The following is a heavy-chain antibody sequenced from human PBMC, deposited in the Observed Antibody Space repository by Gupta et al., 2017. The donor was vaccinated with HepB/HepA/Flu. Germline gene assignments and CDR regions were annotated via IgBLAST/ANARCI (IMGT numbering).Heavy chain of an antibody. Sequence: EVQLLESGGGLVQPGGSLRLSCEDSGFTFGSFPMSWVRQVPGKGPEWVSGISDNGGGAYYADFVKGRFTISRDNSKNTLYLQMNSLRVEDTAVYYCAKEIKAVGRPCFQTWGQGTQVTVSS. V-gene: IGHV3-23*01. CDR2: ISDNGGGA. D-gene: IGHD6-13*01. J-gene: IGHJ1*01. CDR1: GFTFGSFP. CDR3: AKEIKAVGRPCFQT.